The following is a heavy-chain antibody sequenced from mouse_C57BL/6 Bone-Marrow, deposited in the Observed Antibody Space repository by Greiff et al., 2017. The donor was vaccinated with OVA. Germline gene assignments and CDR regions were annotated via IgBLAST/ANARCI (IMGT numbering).Heavy chain of an antibody. D-gene: IGHD2-10*02. Sequence: EVQLQQSGPELVKPGASVKISCKASGYSFTGYYMHWVKQSHGNILDWIGYIYPYNGVSSYNQKFKGKSTLTVDKSSSTAYMELRSLTSEDSAVSEGARGGYVSVYALAYWGQGTLVTVSA. CDR1: GYSFTGYY. V-gene: IGHV1-31*01. CDR3: ARGGYVSVYALAY. CDR2: IYPYNGVS. J-gene: IGHJ3*01.